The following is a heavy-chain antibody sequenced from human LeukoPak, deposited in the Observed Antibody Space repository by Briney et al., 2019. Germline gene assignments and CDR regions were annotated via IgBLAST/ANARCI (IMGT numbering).Heavy chain of an antibody. D-gene: IGHD5-12*01. Sequence: GGSLRLSCAASGFTFSSYAMHWVRQAPGKGLEWVALISYDGSNKYYADPVKGRFTISRDNSKNTLYLQMNSLRAEDTAVYYCARGPDIVAPGVSWFDPWGQGTLVTVSS. J-gene: IGHJ5*02. CDR2: ISYDGSNK. V-gene: IGHV3-30-3*01. CDR3: ARGPDIVAPGVSWFDP. CDR1: GFTFSSYA.